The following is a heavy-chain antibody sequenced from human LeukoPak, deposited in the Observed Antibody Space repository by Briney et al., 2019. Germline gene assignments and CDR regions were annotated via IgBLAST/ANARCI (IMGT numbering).Heavy chain of an antibody. CDR3: ARGGFDSRWACDI. V-gene: IGHV7-4-1*01. J-gene: IGHJ3*02. CDR1: GYIFTTYA. Sequence: ASVKVSCKASGYIFTTYAMNWVRQAPGQGLEWMGWINTNTRNPTYAQDFTGQIVFSLDTSVSTAYLQIDNLKPEDTAVYYCARGGFDSRWACDIWGKGTKVTVSS. D-gene: IGHD3-9*01. CDR2: INTNTRNP.